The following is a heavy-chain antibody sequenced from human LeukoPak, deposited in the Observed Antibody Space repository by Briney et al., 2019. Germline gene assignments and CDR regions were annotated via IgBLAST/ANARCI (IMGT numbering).Heavy chain of an antibody. V-gene: IGHV4-59*12. CDR2: IYYSGST. CDR3: ASSRDGYNYY. J-gene: IGHJ4*02. D-gene: IGHD5-24*01. Sequence: PLETLSLTCTVSGGSISSYYWSWIRQPPGKGLEWIGYIYYSGSTNYNPSLKSRVTISVDTSKNQFSLKLSSVTAADTAVYYCASSRDGYNYYWGQGTLVTASS. CDR1: GGSISSYY.